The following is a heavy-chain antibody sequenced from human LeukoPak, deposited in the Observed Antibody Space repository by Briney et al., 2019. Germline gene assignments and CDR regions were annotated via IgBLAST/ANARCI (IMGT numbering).Heavy chain of an antibody. Sequence: ASVKVSCKASGHTFTRYAINWLRQAPGQGLEWMGWINMYTANPAYAQGFTERFVFSLDTSVTTAYLQISNLKTEDTAVYYCARHDNDADFDYWGQGTLVTVSS. D-gene: IGHD2-2*01. V-gene: IGHV7-4-1*02. J-gene: IGHJ4*02. CDR2: INMYTANP. CDR1: GHTFTRYA. CDR3: ARHDNDADFDY.